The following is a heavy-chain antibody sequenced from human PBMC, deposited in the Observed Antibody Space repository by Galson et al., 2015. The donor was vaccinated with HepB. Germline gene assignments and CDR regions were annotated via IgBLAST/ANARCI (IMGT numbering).Heavy chain of an antibody. V-gene: IGHV1-69*02. CDR2: IIPILGIA. CDR1: GGTFSSYT. Sequence: SVKVSCKASGGTFSSYTISWVRQAPGQGLEWMGRIIPILGIANYAQKFQGRVTITADKSTSTAYMELSSLRSEDTAVYYCARRPYGSGPRSNGMDVWGQGTTVTVSS. D-gene: IGHD3-10*01. CDR3: ARRPYGSGPRSNGMDV. J-gene: IGHJ6*02.